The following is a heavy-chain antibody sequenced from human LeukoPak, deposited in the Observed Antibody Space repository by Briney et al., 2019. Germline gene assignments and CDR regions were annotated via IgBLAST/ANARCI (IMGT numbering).Heavy chain of an antibody. V-gene: IGHV3-21*01. CDR1: GFTFSTYN. J-gene: IGHJ4*02. D-gene: IGHD3-22*01. CDR3: ARPSVKYDSSGYQPNPFDY. CDR2: ITSSSNYL. Sequence: PGGSLRLSCAASGFTFSTYNMNWVRQAPGKGLEWVSSITSSSNYLYYAESVKGRFTISRDNAKNSLYLQMTSLRAEDTAVYYCARPSVKYDSSGYQPNPFDYWGQGTLVTVSS.